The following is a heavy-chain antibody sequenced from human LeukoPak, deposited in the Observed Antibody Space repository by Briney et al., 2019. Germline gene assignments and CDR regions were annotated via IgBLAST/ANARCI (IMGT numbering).Heavy chain of an antibody. CDR3: ARDSSFGVDY. CDR1: GGSFSGYY. D-gene: IGHD3-3*01. J-gene: IGHJ4*02. CDR2: INHSGST. V-gene: IGHV4-34*01. Sequence: NPSETLSLTCAVYGGSFSGYYWSWIRQPPGKGLEWIGKINHSGSTNYNPSLKSRVTISVDTSKNQFSLKLSSVTAADTAVYYCARDSSFGVDYWGQGTLVTVSS.